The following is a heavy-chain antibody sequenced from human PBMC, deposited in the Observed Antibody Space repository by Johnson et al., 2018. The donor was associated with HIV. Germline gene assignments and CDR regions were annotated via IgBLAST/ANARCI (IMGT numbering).Heavy chain of an antibody. CDR2: IRYDGSNK. J-gene: IGHJ3*02. CDR1: GFTFSSYG. D-gene: IGHD2-15*01. Sequence: QVPLVESGGGVVQPGGSLRLSCAASGFTFSSYGMHWVRQAPGKGLEWVAFIRYDGSNKYYADSVQGRFTISRDNSKNTLYLQMNSLRAEDTAVYYCALGGSWYAFDIWGQGTMVTVSS. CDR3: ALGGSWYAFDI. V-gene: IGHV3-30*02.